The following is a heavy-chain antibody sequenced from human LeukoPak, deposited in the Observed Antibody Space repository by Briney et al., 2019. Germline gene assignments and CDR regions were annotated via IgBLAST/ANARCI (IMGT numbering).Heavy chain of an antibody. J-gene: IGHJ6*03. CDR2: ISAYDGNT. CDR3: ARSPETTFDYYYHMDV. D-gene: IGHD3-10*02. Sequence: GASVKVSCKASGYTFTNYGFSWVRQAPGQGLEWMGWISAYDGNTDYPQKFRGRVTMTTDTPTSTAYMELRSLRSYDTAVYYCARSPETTFDYYYHMDVWGKGTTVTVSS. V-gene: IGHV1-18*01. CDR1: GYTFTNYG.